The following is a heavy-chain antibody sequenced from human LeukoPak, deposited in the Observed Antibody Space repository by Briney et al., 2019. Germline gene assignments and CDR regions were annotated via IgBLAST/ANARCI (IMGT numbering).Heavy chain of an antibody. CDR1: GYSFTSYW. D-gene: IGHD2-2*01. V-gene: IGHV5-51*01. J-gene: IGHJ6*04. CDR3: ARSVCSSTRCYPYGMDV. Sequence: GESLKISCKGSGYSFTSYWIGWVRQMPAKGLEWMGIIYPGDSDTRYNPSFQGQVTISADKSISTAYLQWSSLKASDTAMYYCARSVCSSTRCYPYGMDVWGKGTTVTVSS. CDR2: IYPGDSDT.